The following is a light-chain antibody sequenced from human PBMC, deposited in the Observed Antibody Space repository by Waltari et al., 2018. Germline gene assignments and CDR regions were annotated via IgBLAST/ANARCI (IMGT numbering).Light chain of an antibody. CDR2: DFN. V-gene: IGLV2-14*03. J-gene: IGLJ1*01. Sequence: QSALTQPASVSGSPGQSITISCLGTSSDVGAYDYLSWYQQHPGKAPRLMLYDFNNRPSGVSNRFSGSKSGNTASLTISGLQAEDEADYFCSSYTTSSTRFGSGTKVTVL. CDR3: SSYTTSSTR. CDR1: SSDVGAYDY.